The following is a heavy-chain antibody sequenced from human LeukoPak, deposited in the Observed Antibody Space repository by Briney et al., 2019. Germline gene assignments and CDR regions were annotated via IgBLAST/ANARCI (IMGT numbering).Heavy chain of an antibody. V-gene: IGHV6-1*01. CDR2: TYFRSKWYT. D-gene: IGHD2-2*01. CDR3: SRGRSLGYCSNDSCHVSDAFDI. CDR1: GDSVSSNFAA. J-gene: IGHJ3*02. Sequence: SQTLSLTCAISGDSVSSNFAAWNWIRQSPSRGLEWLGRTYFRSKWYTDYAVSVKSRITINPDTSKNQFSLQLNSVTPEDTALYYCSRGRSLGYCSNDSCHVSDAFDIWGQGTMVTVSS.